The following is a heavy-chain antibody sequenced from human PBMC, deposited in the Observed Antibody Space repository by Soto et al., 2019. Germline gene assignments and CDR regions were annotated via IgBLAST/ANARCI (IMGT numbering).Heavy chain of an antibody. V-gene: IGHV1-2*04. CDR3: ARGKDIVVVPAAIPYFDY. CDR1: GYTFTGYY. D-gene: IGHD2-2*01. J-gene: IGHJ4*02. Sequence: ASVKVSCKASGYTFTGYYMHWVRQAPGQGLEWVGWINPNSGGTNYAQKFQGWVTMTRDTSISTAYMELSRLRSDDTAVYYCARGKDIVVVPAAIPYFDYWGQGTLVTVSS. CDR2: INPNSGGT.